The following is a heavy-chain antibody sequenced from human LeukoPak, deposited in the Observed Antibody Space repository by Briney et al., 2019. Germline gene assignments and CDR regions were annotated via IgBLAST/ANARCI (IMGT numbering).Heavy chain of an antibody. V-gene: IGHV3-9*01. Sequence: PGGSLRLSFAASGFTFDDYAMHWVRQAPGKGLEWVSGISWNSGSIGYADSVKGRFTISRDNAKNSLYLQMNRLRAEDTALYYCAKSGRTYYDILTGYYTPTHYYGMDVWRQGTTVTVSS. CDR2: ISWNSGSI. D-gene: IGHD3-9*01. J-gene: IGHJ6*02. CDR1: GFTFDDYA. CDR3: AKSGRTYYDILTGYYTPTHYYGMDV.